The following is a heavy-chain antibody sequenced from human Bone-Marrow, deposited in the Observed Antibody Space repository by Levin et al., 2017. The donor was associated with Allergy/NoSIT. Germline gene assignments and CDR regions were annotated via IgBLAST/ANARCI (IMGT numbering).Heavy chain of an antibody. CDR3: ARVGQWLVPWFDP. Sequence: SETLSLTCTVSGGSISSYYWSWIRQPPGKGLEWIGYIYYSGSTNYNPSLKSRVTISVDTSKNQFSLKLSSVTAADTAVYYCARVGQWLVPWFDPWGQGTLVTVSS. J-gene: IGHJ5*02. V-gene: IGHV4-59*01. CDR1: GGSISSYY. D-gene: IGHD6-19*01. CDR2: IYYSGST.